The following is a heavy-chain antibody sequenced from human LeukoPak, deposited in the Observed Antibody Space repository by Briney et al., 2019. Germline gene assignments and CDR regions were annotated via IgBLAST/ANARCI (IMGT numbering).Heavy chain of an antibody. V-gene: IGHV3-23*01. CDR3: AKEIVNWGKYYFDY. Sequence: GGSLRLSCAASGFTFSSYAMSWVRQAPGKGLEWVSAISGSGGSTYYADSVKGRFTISRDNFKNTLHLQMNSLRAEDTAVYYCAKEIVNWGKYYFDYWGQGTLVTVSS. D-gene: IGHD7-27*01. CDR2: ISGSGGST. J-gene: IGHJ4*02. CDR1: GFTFSSYA.